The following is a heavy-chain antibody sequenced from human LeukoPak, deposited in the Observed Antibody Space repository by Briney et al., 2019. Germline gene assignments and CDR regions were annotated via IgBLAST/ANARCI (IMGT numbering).Heavy chain of an antibody. Sequence: ASVKVSCKPSGYSFTRNGISWVRQAPGQGLEWMAWISANSGNTNYAQNFQDRVTLTTDTSTSTAYMELRSLRSDDTAVYYCARGVNYAFDYWGQGTLVTVSS. J-gene: IGHJ4*02. D-gene: IGHD3-16*01. V-gene: IGHV1-18*01. CDR1: GYSFTRNG. CDR2: ISANSGNT. CDR3: ARGVNYAFDY.